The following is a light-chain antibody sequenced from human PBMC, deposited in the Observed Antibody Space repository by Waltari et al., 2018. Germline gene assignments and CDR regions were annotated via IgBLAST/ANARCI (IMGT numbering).Light chain of an antibody. CDR2: GVN. Sequence: QSVLTQPPSVSGAPGQTVTIPCPGSGSNIGAGYDVHWYQQRPGEAPKLLIYGVNTRPLGVPDRFSGSQSGTSASLAIRGLQAEDEADYYCQSYDPSLSVVFGGGTKLTVV. J-gene: IGLJ2*01. V-gene: IGLV1-40*01. CDR1: GSNIGAGYD. CDR3: QSYDPSLSVV.